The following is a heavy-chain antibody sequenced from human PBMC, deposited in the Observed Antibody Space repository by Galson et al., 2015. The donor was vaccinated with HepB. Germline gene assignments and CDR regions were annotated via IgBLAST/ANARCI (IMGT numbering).Heavy chain of an antibody. J-gene: IGHJ6*02. CDR3: VTGEGGRIVATTDYDMDV. Sequence: SLRLSCAASGFTFFQCTMHWVRQAPGKGLEWVSFISSDASYKHYVDSVRGRFIVSRDNSNNTLYLQMNSLRADDTAVYYCVTGEGGRIVATTDYDMDVWGQGTTVIVSS. D-gene: IGHD5-12*01. V-gene: IGHV3-30-3*02. CDR2: ISSDASYK. CDR1: GFTFFQCT.